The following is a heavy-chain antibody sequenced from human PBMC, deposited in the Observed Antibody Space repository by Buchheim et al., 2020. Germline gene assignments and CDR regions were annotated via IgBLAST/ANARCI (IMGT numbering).Heavy chain of an antibody. V-gene: IGHV1-69*06. D-gene: IGHD1-7*01. CDR1: GDTFINYA. Sequence: QVQLVQSGAEVKKPGSSVKVSCKSSGDTFINYAINWVRQAPGQGLEWLGGVVPIFGSANYAQKFQGRVTITADKSTNTAYVELSSLRSEDTAVYYCARQFAYETTGYYFYYWGQGTL. CDR3: ARQFAYETTGYYFYY. CDR2: VVPIFGSA. J-gene: IGHJ4*02.